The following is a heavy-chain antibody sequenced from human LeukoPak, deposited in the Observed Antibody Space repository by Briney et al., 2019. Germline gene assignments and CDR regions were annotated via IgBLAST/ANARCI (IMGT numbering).Heavy chain of an antibody. J-gene: IGHJ4*02. D-gene: IGHD4-17*01. CDR3: ARPSFGDYDRPVDY. V-gene: IGHV3-23*01. CDR1: GFTFFTYT. CDR2: VSGSGDNT. Sequence: GESLRLSCAASGFTFFTYTMSWVRQTPGRRLEWVSAVSGSGDNTYYEDSMKGRFTVSRDNSKNTLYLQMNSLSDEDTAVYYCARPSFGDYDRPVDYWGQGTLVTVSS.